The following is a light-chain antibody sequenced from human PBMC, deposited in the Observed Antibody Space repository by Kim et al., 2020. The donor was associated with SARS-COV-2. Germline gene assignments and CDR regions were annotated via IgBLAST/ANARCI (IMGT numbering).Light chain of an antibody. CDR2: AAS. V-gene: IGKV1-27*01. Sequence: ASVGDRITTTGRASQVIDNYLAWYQQKPGKIPKLLIYAASTLQSGVPARFSGSGSGTHFTLTISSLQPEDVATYYCQKYNSAPWTFGQGTKVDIK. CDR3: QKYNSAPWT. J-gene: IGKJ1*01. CDR1: QVIDNY.